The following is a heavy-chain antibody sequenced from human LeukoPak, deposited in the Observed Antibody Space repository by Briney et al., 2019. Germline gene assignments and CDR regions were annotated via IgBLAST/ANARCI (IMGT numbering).Heavy chain of an antibody. CDR2: ISYDGSNK. J-gene: IGHJ3*01. CDR1: GFTFSSYG. D-gene: IGHD1-14*01. CDR3: AKGLRGLRNRIMGDTFDL. Sequence: GGSLRLSCAASGFTFSSYGMHWVRQAPGKGLEWVAVISYDGSNKYYADSVKGRFTISRDNSKNTLYLQMNGLRVEDTAVYYCAKGLRGLRNRIMGDTFDLWGQGTMVVVSS. V-gene: IGHV3-30*18.